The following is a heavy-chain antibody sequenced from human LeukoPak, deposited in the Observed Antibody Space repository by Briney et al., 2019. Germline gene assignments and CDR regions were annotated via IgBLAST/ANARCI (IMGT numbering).Heavy chain of an antibody. CDR2: IYHSETP. J-gene: IGHJ4*02. Sequence: SETLSLTCTVSGYSISSGYSWGWIRQPPGKGLEWIGSIYHSETPSYNPSLKSRVTISVDTSKNQFSLRLTSMTAADTAVYYCARGVDCWGQGTLVTVSS. CDR3: ARGVDC. V-gene: IGHV4-38-2*02. CDR1: GYSISSGYS. D-gene: IGHD3-16*01.